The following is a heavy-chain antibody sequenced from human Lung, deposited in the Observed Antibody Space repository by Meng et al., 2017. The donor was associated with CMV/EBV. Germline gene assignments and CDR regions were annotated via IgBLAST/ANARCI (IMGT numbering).Heavy chain of an antibody. CDR1: GYTFTAHY. J-gene: IGHJ4*02. V-gene: IGHV1-2*02. CDR3: ARDNNWGPDY. Sequence: ASVXVSCKASGYTFTAHYFHWVRQAPGQGLEWMGWIHPHRGDTNYAQQFQGRVTLTRDTSINTGYMELTRLTSDDTAVYYCARDNNWGPDYWGQGTLVTGPS. D-gene: IGHD7-27*01. CDR2: IHPHRGDT.